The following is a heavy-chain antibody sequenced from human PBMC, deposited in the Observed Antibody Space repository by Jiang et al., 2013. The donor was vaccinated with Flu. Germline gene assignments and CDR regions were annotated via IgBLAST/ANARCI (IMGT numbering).Heavy chain of an antibody. CDR1: GYTFTSYD. CDR2: MNPNSGNT. CDR3: ARGGYCSGGSCYSPWWFDP. D-gene: IGHD2-15*01. J-gene: IGHJ5*02. V-gene: IGHV1-8*01. Sequence: GAEVKKPGASVKVSCKASGYTFTSYDINWVRQATGQGLEWMGWMNPNSGNTGYAQKFQGRVTMTRNTSISTAYMELSSLRSEDTAVYYCARGGYCSGGSCYSPWWFDPWGQGTLVTVSS.